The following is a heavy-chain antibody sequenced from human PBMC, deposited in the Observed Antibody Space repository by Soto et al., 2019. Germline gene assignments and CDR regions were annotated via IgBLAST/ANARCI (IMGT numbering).Heavy chain of an antibody. D-gene: IGHD3-10*01. CDR3: ASTNYNPTLKSRVTISVDTSTNQFSLKLSSVTAADTAVYYCARAEGYCSSTSCFGALRLYYYYYMDV. CDR2: ISAYNGNT. Sequence: ASVKVSCKASGYTFTSYGISWVRQAPGQGLEWMGWISAYNGNTNYAQKLQGRVTMTTDTSTSTAYMALRSLRSDDTAVYYCASTNYNPTLKSRVTISVDTSTNQFSLKLSSVTAADTAVYYCARAEGYCSSTSCFGALRLYYYYYMDVWGKGTTVTVSS. V-gene: IGHV1-18*01. CDR1: GYTFTSYG. J-gene: IGHJ6*03.